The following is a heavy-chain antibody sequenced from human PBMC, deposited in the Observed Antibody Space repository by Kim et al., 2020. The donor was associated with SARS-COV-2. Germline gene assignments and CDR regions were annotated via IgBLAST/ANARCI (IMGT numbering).Heavy chain of an antibody. V-gene: IGHV3-30*02. D-gene: IGHD3-16*01. Sequence: VKSRFTISRDKSKNTLYLQMNSLRAEDTAVYYCAKEPGSTLMLIAGSMDVWGKGTTVTVSS. CDR3: AKEPGSTLMLIAGSMDV. J-gene: IGHJ6*03.